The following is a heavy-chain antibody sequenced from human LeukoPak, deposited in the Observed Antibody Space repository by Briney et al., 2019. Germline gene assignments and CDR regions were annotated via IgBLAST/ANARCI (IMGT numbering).Heavy chain of an antibody. CDR1: EFTFSTYV. Sequence: PGGSLRLSCAATEFTFSTYVMHWVRQAPGRGLEWVAVIWYDGSTKNYADSVKGRFTISRDNAKNSLYLQMNSLRAEDTAVYYCASLPWLVRWVYYWGQGTLVTVSS. J-gene: IGHJ4*02. V-gene: IGHV3-33*03. CDR3: ASLPWLVRWVYY. D-gene: IGHD6-19*01. CDR2: IWYDGSTK.